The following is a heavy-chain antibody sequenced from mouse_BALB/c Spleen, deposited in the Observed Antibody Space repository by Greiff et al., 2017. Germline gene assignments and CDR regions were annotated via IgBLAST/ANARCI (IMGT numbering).Heavy chain of an antibody. CDR1: GYTFTSYT. D-gene: IGHD1-1*01. V-gene: IGHV1-4*01. Sequence: VQLQQSGAELARPGASVKMSCKASGYTFTSYTMHWVKQRPGQGLEWIGYINPSSGYTNYNQKFKDKATLTADKSSSTAYLQLSSLTSEDAAVYYCARTDGSSPRAMDYWGQGTSVTVAS. J-gene: IGHJ4*01. CDR2: INPSSGYT. CDR3: ARTDGSSPRAMDY.